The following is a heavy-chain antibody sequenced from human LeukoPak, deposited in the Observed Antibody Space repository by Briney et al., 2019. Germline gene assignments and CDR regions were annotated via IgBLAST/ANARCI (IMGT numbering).Heavy chain of an antibody. V-gene: IGHV3-30*03. CDR1: GFTFSSHG. CDR3: ARSYYGSGNVLGFDP. D-gene: IGHD3-10*01. J-gene: IGHJ5*02. CDR2: ISYDGSNK. Sequence: PGGSLRLSCAASGFTFSSHGMHWVRQAPGKGLEWVAVISYDGSNKYYADSVKGRFTISRDNSKNTLYLRMNSLRAEDTAVYYCARSYYGSGNVLGFDPWGQGTLVTVSS.